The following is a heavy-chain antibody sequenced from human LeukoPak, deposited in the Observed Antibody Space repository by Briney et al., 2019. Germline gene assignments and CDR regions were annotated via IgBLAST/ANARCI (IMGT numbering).Heavy chain of an antibody. CDR1: GGPISSSSYY. V-gene: IGHV4-39*07. CDR2: IYYSGST. J-gene: IGHJ6*03. Sequence: SETLSLTCTVSGGPISSSSYYWGWIRQPPGKGLEWIGSIYYSGSTYYNPSLKSRVTISVDTSKNQFSLKLSSVTAADTAVYYCARVGRGGLCRNFARRYYMDVWGRGTTVTVSS. CDR3: ARVGRGGLCRNFARRYYMDV. D-gene: IGHD6-6*01.